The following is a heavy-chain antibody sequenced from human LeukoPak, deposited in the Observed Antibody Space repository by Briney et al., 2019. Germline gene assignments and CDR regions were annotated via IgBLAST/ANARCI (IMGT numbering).Heavy chain of an antibody. CDR1: GYTFTGYY. CDR2: INPNSGGT. Sequence: ASVKASCKASGYTFTGYYMHWVRQAPGQGLEWMGWINPNSGGTNYAQNFQGRVTMTRDTSISTAYMELSRLRSDDTAVYYCARDVGIVGAPDSFDIWGQGTMVTVSS. D-gene: IGHD1-26*01. V-gene: IGHV1-2*02. J-gene: IGHJ3*02. CDR3: ARDVGIVGAPDSFDI.